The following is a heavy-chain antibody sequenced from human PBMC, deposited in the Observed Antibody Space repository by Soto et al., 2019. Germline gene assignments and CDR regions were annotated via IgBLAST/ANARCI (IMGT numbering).Heavy chain of an antibody. V-gene: IGHV1-18*01. J-gene: IGHJ4*02. CDR3: ATTRYDSSGYLSY. Sequence: ASVKVSCKASGYTFTSYGISWVRQAPGQGLEWMGWISVYNDNPNYAQKVQGRVTMTTDTSTSTAYMELRSLRSDDTAVYYCATTRYDSSGYLSYWGQVTLVTVS. CDR2: ISVYNDNP. D-gene: IGHD3-22*01. CDR1: GYTFTSYG.